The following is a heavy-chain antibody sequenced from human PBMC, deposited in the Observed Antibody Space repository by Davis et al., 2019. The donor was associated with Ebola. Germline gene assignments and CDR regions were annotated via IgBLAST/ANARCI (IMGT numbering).Heavy chain of an antibody. Sequence: ETLSLTCTVSGGSISSYYWSWIRQPPGKGLEWIGYIYYSGSTNYNPSLQSRVTISVDTSKNQFSLKLSSVTAADTAVYYCARVRQQKNYGMDVWGQGTTVTVSS. J-gene: IGHJ6*02. D-gene: IGHD1/OR15-1a*01. CDR2: IYYSGST. CDR3: ARVRQQKNYGMDV. V-gene: IGHV4-59*01. CDR1: GGSISSYY.